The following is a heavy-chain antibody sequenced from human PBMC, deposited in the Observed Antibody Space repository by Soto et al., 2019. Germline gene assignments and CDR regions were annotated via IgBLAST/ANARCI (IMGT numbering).Heavy chain of an antibody. CDR3: ANNRLAEAEWLRIPTGWRAFDI. V-gene: IGHV3-23*01. D-gene: IGHD5-12*01. J-gene: IGHJ3*02. Sequence: GGSLRLSCAASGFTFSSYAMSWVRQAPGKGLEWVSAISGSGGSTYYADSVKGRFTISRDNPKNTLYLQMNSLRAEDTAVYYCANNRLAEAEWLRIPTGWRAFDIWGQGTMVTVSS. CDR2: ISGSGGST. CDR1: GFTFSSYA.